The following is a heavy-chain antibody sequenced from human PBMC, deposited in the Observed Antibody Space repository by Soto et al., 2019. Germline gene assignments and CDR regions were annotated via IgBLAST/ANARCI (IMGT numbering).Heavy chain of an antibody. D-gene: IGHD3-22*01. CDR2: MNPNSGNT. CDR1: GYTFTSYD. V-gene: IGHV1-8*01. Sequence: QVQLVQSGAEVKKPGASVKVSCKASGYTFTSYDINWVRQATGQGLEWMGWMNPNSGNTGYAQKCQGRVTMTRSTSISTAYMELSSLRSEDTAVYYCARGGYYYDSSAYYRPFDYWGQGTLVTVSS. J-gene: IGHJ4*02. CDR3: ARGGYYYDSSAYYRPFDY.